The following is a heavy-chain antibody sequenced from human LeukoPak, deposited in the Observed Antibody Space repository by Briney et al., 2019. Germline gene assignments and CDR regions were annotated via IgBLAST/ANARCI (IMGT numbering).Heavy chain of an antibody. Sequence: GGSLRLSCAASGFTFSNYGMHWVRQAPGKGLEWVAVISYDGSSKYYADSVKGRFTISRDNSKHTLFLQMNSLRAEDTAVYYCAKGELLGYCSSTSCTDTYFDYWGQGTLVTVSS. V-gene: IGHV3-30*18. CDR3: AKGELLGYCSSTSCTDTYFDY. CDR1: GFTFSNYG. J-gene: IGHJ4*02. D-gene: IGHD2-2*01. CDR2: ISYDGSSK.